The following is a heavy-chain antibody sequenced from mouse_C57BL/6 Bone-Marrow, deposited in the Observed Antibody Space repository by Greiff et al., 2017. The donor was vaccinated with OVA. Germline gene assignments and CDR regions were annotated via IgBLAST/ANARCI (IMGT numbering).Heavy chain of an antibody. CDR3: ARSPPIYYSNYGWFAY. CDR2: ILPGSGST. Sequence: VQVVESGAELMKPGASVKLSCKATGYTFTGYWIEWVKQRPGHGLEWIGEILPGSGSTNYNEKFKGKATFTADTSSNTAYMQLSSLTTEDSAIYYCARSPPIYYSNYGWFAYWGQGTLVTVSA. V-gene: IGHV1-9*01. D-gene: IGHD2-5*01. CDR1: GYTFTGYW. J-gene: IGHJ3*01.